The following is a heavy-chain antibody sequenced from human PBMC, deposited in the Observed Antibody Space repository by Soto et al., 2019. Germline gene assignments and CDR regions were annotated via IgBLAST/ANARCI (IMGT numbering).Heavy chain of an antibody. V-gene: IGHV1-69*02. CDR3: ARVSGGIAARAFDI. CDR1: GGTFGSYT. D-gene: IGHD6-6*01. CDR2: IIPILGIA. J-gene: IGHJ3*02. Sequence: GASVKVSCKASGGTFGSYTISWVRQAPGQGLEWMGRIIPILGIANYAQKFQGRVTITADKSTSTAYMELSSLRSEDTAVYYCARVSGGIAARAFDIWGQGTMVTVSS.